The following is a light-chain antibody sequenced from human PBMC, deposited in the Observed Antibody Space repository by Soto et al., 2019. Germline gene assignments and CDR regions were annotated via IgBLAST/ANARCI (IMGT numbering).Light chain of an antibody. V-gene: IGKV1-17*01. CDR2: AAS. CDR1: EGIRND. Sequence: DIQMTQSPSSLSASVGDRVTITCRASEGIRNDLGWYQQKPGTAPKRLIYAASSLHSGVPSRFSGGGSGTEFTLTISSLQPEDFGTYYCILHNSEPPWAFGQGTKVEIK. J-gene: IGKJ1*01. CDR3: ILHNSEPPWA.